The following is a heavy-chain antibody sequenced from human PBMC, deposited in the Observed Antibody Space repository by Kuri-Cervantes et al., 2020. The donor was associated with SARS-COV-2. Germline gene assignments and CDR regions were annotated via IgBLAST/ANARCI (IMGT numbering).Heavy chain of an antibody. J-gene: IGHJ3*02. CDR3: ARQLGIDDASDI. Sequence: SETLSLTCTVSGYSISSGYYWGWIRQPPGKGLEWIGYIFHSGSAYYNPSLKSRVTISIDKSKNQFSLKLSSVTAADTAMFYCARQLGIDDASDIWGQGTMVTVSS. V-gene: IGHV4-38-2*02. CDR2: IFHSGSA. D-gene: IGHD7-27*01. CDR1: GYSISSGYY.